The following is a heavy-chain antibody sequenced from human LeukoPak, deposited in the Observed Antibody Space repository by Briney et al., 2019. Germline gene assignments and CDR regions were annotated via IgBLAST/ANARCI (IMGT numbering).Heavy chain of an antibody. CDR2: IKQDGGQT. CDR1: EFTFNSYW. CDR3: TSWGDTTAEYFQR. D-gene: IGHD2-21*02. V-gene: IGHV3-7*01. Sequence: GGSLRLSCAASEFTFNSYWMSWVRQAPGKGLEWVANIKQDGGQTYYLDSVKGRFTVSRDNAQNSMYLQMNSLRVEDTAVYYCTSWGDTTAEYFQRWGQGTLVTVSS. J-gene: IGHJ1*01.